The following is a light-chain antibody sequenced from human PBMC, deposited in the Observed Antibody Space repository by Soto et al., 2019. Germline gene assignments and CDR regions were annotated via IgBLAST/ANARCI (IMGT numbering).Light chain of an antibody. V-gene: IGKV3-20*01. Sequence: EIVLTQSPGTLSLSPGDRATLSCGASQSVTSNYLAWYQQKPGQAPSLLIFGASTRATGIPDRFSGSGSGTDFTLTISRLEPEDFAVYYCQHYYTSYTTFGQGTKVEI. CDR2: GAS. J-gene: IGKJ1*01. CDR1: QSVTSNY. CDR3: QHYYTSYTT.